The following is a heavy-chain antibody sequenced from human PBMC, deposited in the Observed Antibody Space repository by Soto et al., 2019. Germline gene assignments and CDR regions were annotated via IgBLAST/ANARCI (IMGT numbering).Heavy chain of an antibody. CDR1: GFTFSDYY. CDR3: AGGEFQAVAGLDY. D-gene: IGHD6-19*01. CDR2: ISSGGDTT. Sequence: QVHLVESGGGLVKPGGSLRLSCAASGFTFSDYYMSWIRQAPGKGLEWVSYISSGGDTTYYADSVKGRFTISSDNAKNSLSLQMNRLPAEDTAVYYCAGGEFQAVAGLDYCGQGTLVTVSS. J-gene: IGHJ4*02. V-gene: IGHV3-11*01.